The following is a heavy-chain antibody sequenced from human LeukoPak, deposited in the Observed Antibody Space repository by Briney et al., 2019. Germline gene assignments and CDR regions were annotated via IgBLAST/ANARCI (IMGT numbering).Heavy chain of an antibody. D-gene: IGHD3-22*01. Sequence: GGSLRLSCAASGFTFSSYAMSWVRQAPGKGLKWVSAISGSGGSTYYADSVKGRFTISRDNSKNTLYLQMNSLRAEDTAVYYCAKSSMIVVVMYYFDYWGQGTLVTVSS. CDR2: ISGSGGST. CDR1: GFTFSSYA. V-gene: IGHV3-23*01. CDR3: AKSSMIVVVMYYFDY. J-gene: IGHJ4*02.